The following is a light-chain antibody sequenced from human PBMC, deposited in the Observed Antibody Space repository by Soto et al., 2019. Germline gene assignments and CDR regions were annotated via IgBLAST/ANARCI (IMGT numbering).Light chain of an antibody. V-gene: IGLV2-14*03. Sequence: QSALTQPASVSGSPGQSITISCTGTSSDVGGYNYVSWYQHHPGKAPKLMIYGVSNRPSGVSNRFSGSKSGNTASLTISGLQPEDEADYYCSSYTTSNTRQIVFGTGTKATVL. CDR1: SSDVGGYNY. CDR3: SSYTTSNTRQIV. CDR2: GVS. J-gene: IGLJ1*01.